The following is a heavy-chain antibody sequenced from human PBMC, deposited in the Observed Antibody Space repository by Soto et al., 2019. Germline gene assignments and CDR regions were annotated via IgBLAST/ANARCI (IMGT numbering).Heavy chain of an antibody. D-gene: IGHD3-3*01. Sequence: GPPLVNPTQTLTLTCTFSGFSLSTSGVGVGWIRQTPGKALEWLALIYWDDDKSYSPFLKSRLTITKDTTKNQVVLTMANKDTVNTARYYCARRFNESGTFYDFWRGHVVSHFDYWGQRTRGTV. CDR2: IYWDDDK. J-gene: IGHJ4*02. V-gene: IGHV2-5*02. CDR1: GFSLSTSGVG. CDR3: ARRFNESGTFYDFWRGHVVSHFDY.